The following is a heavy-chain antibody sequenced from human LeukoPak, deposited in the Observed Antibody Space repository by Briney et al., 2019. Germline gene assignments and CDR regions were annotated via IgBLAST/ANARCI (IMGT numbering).Heavy chain of an antibody. J-gene: IGHJ4*02. CDR2: INPNSGGT. CDR1: GYTFTGYY. D-gene: IGHD3-3*01. Sequence: ASVKVSCKASGYTFTGYYMHWVRQAPGQGHEWMGWINPNSGGTNYAQKFQGRVTMTRDTSISTAYMELSRLRSDDTAVYYCARDYNVLRFLEWLTTFDYWGQGTLVTVSS. CDR3: ARDYNVLRFLEWLTTFDY. V-gene: IGHV1-2*02.